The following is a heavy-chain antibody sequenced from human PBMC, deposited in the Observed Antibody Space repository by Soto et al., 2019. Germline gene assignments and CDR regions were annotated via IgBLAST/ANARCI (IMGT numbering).Heavy chain of an antibody. V-gene: IGHV4-31*11. Sequence: TLSLTCAVSGGSIISASYSWNWIRQSPGRGLEWIGHIYSSGSTYYNPSLKSRVSISVDTSNNQFSLKPTSVTAADTAVYFCAREDAARIERWFDAWGQGILVTV. CDR3: AREDAARIERWFDA. CDR2: IYSSGST. J-gene: IGHJ5*02. CDR1: GGSIISASYS. D-gene: IGHD6-6*01.